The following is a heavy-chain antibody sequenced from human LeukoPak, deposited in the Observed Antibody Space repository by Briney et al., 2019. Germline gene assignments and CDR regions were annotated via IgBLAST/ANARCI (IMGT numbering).Heavy chain of an antibody. V-gene: IGHV4-31*03. D-gene: IGHD6-13*01. J-gene: IGHJ4*02. CDR1: GGSISSGGYY. CDR3: ARAAAAGTRY. Sequence: SETLSLTCTVSGGSISSGGYYWSWIRQHPGKGLEWIGYIYYSGSTYYNPSLKSRVTISVDTSKNQFSLKLSSVTAADTAVHYCARAAAAGTRYWGQGTLVTVSS. CDR2: IYYSGST.